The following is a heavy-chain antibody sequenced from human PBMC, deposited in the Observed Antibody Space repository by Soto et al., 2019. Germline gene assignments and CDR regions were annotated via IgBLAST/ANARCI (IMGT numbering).Heavy chain of an antibody. CDR1: GYTFTNYG. D-gene: IGHD3-10*01. CDR2: ISADNGVT. CDR3: ARRGVLPDY. V-gene: IGHV1-18*01. J-gene: IGHJ4*02. Sequence: QVQLVQSGTEVKKPGASVKVSCKASGYTFTNYGITWVRQAPRQGLEWMGWISADNGVTNYAQKLQGRVTMTTDTATSTGYMELRNLRSDDTAVYYCARRGVLPDYWGQGTLVTVSS.